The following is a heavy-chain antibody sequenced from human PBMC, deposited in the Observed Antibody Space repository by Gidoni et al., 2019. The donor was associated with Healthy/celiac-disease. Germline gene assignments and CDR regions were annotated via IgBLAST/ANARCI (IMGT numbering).Heavy chain of an antibody. CDR2: FDPEDGET. Sequence: QVQLVQSGAEVKKPGASVKVSCKVAAYTLTEFSMHWVRQAPGKGLEWMGGFDPEDGETIYAQKCQGRVTMTEDTSTDTAYMELSSLRSEDTAVYYCATAVDTVTGSWYGYWGQGTLVTVSS. V-gene: IGHV1-24*01. D-gene: IGHD4-4*01. J-gene: IGHJ4*02. CDR1: AYTLTEFS. CDR3: ATAVDTVTGSWYGY.